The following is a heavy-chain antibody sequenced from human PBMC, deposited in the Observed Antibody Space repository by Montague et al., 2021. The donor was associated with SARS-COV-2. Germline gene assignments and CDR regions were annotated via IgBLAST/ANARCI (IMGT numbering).Heavy chain of an antibody. D-gene: IGHD6-13*01. CDR3: TRDPRYSLSWSFDY. CDR2: RYYRSKWYY. J-gene: IGHJ4*02. V-gene: IGHV6-1*01. CDR1: GDSDGGKAAG. Sequence: CAISGDSDGGKAAGWSWERQSPSIELHWVVGRYYRSKWYYDYAVSVKSRMTISPDTSKNQFSLQLSSVTPEDRAVYYCTRDPRYSLSWSFDYWGQGTLVTVSS.